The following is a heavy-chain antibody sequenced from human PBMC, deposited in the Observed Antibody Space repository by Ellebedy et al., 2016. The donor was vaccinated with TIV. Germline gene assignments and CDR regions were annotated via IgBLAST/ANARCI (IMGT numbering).Heavy chain of an antibody. CDR1: GGSITRYL. V-gene: IGHV4-59*01. CDR3: AREGIVATMFIDP. CDR2: AYYTGPT. Sequence: MPGGSLRLSCNVSGGSITRYLWTWIRQTPGQGLERIGYAYYTGPTDYNPSLISRVTISIDTSKSQFSLRLNSVTAADTAVYYCAREGIVATMFIDPWGPGTLVTVSS. J-gene: IGHJ5*02. D-gene: IGHD5-12*01.